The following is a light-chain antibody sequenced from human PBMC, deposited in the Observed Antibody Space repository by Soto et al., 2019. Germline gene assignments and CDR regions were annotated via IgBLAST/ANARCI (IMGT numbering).Light chain of an antibody. CDR1: QSVSSSY. V-gene: IGKV3-20*01. Sequence: EIVLTQSPGTLSLSPGERATLSCRASQSVSSSYLAWYQQKPGQAPRLLIYGASSRATGIPDRFSGSGSGTDFTLTISRLEPEDFAVYYCQQRGGFCQGTKLEIK. CDR2: GAS. CDR3: QQRGG. J-gene: IGKJ2*03.